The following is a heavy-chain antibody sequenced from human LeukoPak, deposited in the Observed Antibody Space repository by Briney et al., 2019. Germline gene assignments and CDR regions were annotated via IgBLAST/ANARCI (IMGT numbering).Heavy chain of an antibody. D-gene: IGHD2-15*01. J-gene: IGHJ4*02. CDR1: GFTFSSYE. V-gene: IGHV3-48*03. CDR3: ARDPNPLVVVAATVFDY. CDR2: ISSSSSTI. Sequence: PGGSLRLSCAASGFTFSSYEMNWVRQAPGKGLEWVSYISSSSSTIYYADSVKGRFTISRDNAKNSLYLQMNSLRAEDTAVYYCARDPNPLVVVAATVFDYWGQGTLVTVSS.